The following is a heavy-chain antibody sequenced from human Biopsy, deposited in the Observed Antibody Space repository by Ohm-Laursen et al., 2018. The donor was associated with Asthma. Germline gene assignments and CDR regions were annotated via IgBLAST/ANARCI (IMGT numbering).Heavy chain of an antibody. Sequence: SLRLSCAASGFTVSTNGMSWVRQPPGKGLEWVSVIYSGGGTCYADSVRGRFTISRDYSKNTLYLQMQSLRAEDTAVYYCARGDSSNWSHYYFDYWGQGTLVTVSS. D-gene: IGHD3-22*01. CDR2: IYSGGGT. CDR3: ARGDSSNWSHYYFDY. CDR1: GFTVSTNG. J-gene: IGHJ4*02. V-gene: IGHV3-53*01.